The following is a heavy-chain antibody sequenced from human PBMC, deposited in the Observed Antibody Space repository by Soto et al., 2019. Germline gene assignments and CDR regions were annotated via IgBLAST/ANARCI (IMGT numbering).Heavy chain of an antibody. CDR2: ISGSGGST. V-gene: IGHV3-23*01. J-gene: IGHJ4*02. CDR3: AKDPPLGEQQPGQTGYFDY. CDR1: GFTFSSYA. Sequence: GSLRLSCAASGFTFSSYAMSWVRQAPGKGLEWVSAISGSGGSTYYADSVKGRFTISRDNSKNTLYLQMNSLRAEDTAVYYCAKDPPLGEQQPGQTGYFDYWGQGTLVTLSS. D-gene: IGHD6-13*01.